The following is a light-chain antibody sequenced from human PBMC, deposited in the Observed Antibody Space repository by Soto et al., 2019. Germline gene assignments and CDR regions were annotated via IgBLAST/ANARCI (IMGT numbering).Light chain of an antibody. CDR2: DAS. V-gene: IGKV3-11*01. CDR3: QQSYSSPPT. Sequence: IVLTQSPSTLSLSPGERATLSCRASQSVSSSLGWYQQKPGQAPRLLIYDASNRATGIPARFSGSRSGPDFTLTISSLQPEDFATYYCQQSYSSPPTFGQGTKVDIK. CDR1: QSVSSS. J-gene: IGKJ1*01.